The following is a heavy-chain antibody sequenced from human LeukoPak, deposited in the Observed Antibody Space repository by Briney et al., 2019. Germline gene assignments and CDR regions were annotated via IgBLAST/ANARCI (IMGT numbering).Heavy chain of an antibody. D-gene: IGHD3-9*01. CDR3: ARRRRYNDYADY. CDR2: INPNSGGT. J-gene: IGHJ4*02. Sequence: ASVKVSCKASGYTFTGYYMHWVRQAPGQGLEWMGWINPNSGGTNYAQKFQGRVTMTRDMSTSTVYMELSSLRSEDTAVYYCARRRRYNDYADYWGQGTLVTVSS. CDR1: GYTFTGYY. V-gene: IGHV1-2*02.